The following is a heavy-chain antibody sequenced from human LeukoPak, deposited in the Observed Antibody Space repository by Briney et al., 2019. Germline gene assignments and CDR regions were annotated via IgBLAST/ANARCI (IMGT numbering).Heavy chain of an antibody. D-gene: IGHD3-22*01. CDR1: GGSIGSGGYY. Sequence: SQTLSLTCTVSGGSIGSGGYYWSWIRQHPGKGLEWIGYIYYSGSTYYNPSLKSRVTISVDTSKNQFSLKLSSVTAADTAVYYCARGGDGFYDSSGYYYTWGQGTLVTVSS. CDR2: IYYSGST. CDR3: ARGGDGFYDSSGYYYT. V-gene: IGHV4-31*03. J-gene: IGHJ4*02.